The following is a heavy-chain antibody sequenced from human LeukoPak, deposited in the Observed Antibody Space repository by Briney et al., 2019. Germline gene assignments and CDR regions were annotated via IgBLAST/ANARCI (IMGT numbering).Heavy chain of an antibody. CDR2: ISWNSGSI. J-gene: IGHJ4*02. Sequence: GGSLRLSCAASGFTFDDYAMHWVRQAPGEGLEWGSGISWNSGSIGYADSVKGRFTISRDNAKNSLYLQMNSLRAEDTALYHCAKAYYYDSSGYLDYWGQGTLVTVSS. D-gene: IGHD3-22*01. CDR3: AKAYYYDSSGYLDY. CDR1: GFTFDDYA. V-gene: IGHV3-9*01.